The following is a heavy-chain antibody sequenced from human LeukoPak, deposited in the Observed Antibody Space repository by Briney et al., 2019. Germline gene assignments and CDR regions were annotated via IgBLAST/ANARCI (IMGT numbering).Heavy chain of an antibody. J-gene: IGHJ4*02. Sequence: SETLSLTCTVSGGSISSYYWSRIRQPAGKGLEWIGRIYTSGSTNYNPSLKSRVTMSVDTSKNQFSLKLSSVTAADTAVYYCAREDYYDSSGYPDYWGQGTLVTVSS. V-gene: IGHV4-4*07. D-gene: IGHD3-22*01. CDR3: AREDYYDSSGYPDY. CDR1: GGSISSYY. CDR2: IYTSGST.